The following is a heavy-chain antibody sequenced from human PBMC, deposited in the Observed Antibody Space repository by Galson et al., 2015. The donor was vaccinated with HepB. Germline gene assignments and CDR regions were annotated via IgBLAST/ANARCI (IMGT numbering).Heavy chain of an antibody. V-gene: IGHV1-18*04. J-gene: IGHJ4*02. CDR1: GYTFTSYG. CDR3: ARVRLSYYYGSGADY. Sequence: SVKVSCKASGYTFTSYGISWVRQAPGQGLEWMGWISAYNGNTNYAQKLQGRVTMTTDTSTSTAYMELRSLRSDDTAVYYCARVRLSYYYGSGADYWGQGTLVTVSS. D-gene: IGHD3-10*01. CDR2: ISAYNGNT.